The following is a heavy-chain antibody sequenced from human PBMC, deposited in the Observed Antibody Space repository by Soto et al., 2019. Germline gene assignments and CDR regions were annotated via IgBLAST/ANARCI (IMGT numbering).Heavy chain of an antibody. CDR3: VWGLPLTMDY. Sequence: QVQLVQSGAEVKKPGASVKVSCKASGYTFTSYAMHWVRQAPGQRLEWMGWINAGNGNTKYSQRFQGRVTITRDTSAITADKEPSSLRSEVTAVFYSVWGLPLTMDYWGQGTLVTVSS. D-gene: IGHD7-27*01. J-gene: IGHJ4*02. V-gene: IGHV1-3*01. CDR2: INAGNGNT. CDR1: GYTFTSYA.